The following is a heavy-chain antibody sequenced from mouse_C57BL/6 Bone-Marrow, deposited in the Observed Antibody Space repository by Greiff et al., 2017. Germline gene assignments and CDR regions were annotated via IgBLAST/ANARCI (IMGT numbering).Heavy chain of an antibody. Sequence: VQLQQSGTVLARPGASVKMSCKTSGYTFTSYWMHWVKQRPGQGLEWIGAIYPGNSDTSYNQKFKGKAKLTAVTSASTAYMELSSLTNEDSAVYYCTNPTTVLASNYFDYWGQGTTLTVSS. CDR2: IYPGNSDT. CDR3: TNPTTVLASNYFDY. J-gene: IGHJ2*01. CDR1: GYTFTSYW. D-gene: IGHD1-1*01. V-gene: IGHV1-5*01.